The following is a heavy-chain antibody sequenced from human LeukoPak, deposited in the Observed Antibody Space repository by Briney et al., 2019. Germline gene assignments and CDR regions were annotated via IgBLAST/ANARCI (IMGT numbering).Heavy chain of an antibody. CDR2: IYTSVST. D-gene: IGHD3-10*01. J-gene: IGHJ4*02. CDR3: ARRTKYYYGSGSRYYFDS. V-gene: IGHV4-61*02. Sequence: SETLSLTCTVSGGSISSGNYYWNWIRQPAGKGLEWIGRIYTSVSTNYDPALKSRVSLSADTSQNQFSLNLSSVTAADTAAYYCARRTKYYYGSGSRYYFDSWGQGTLVTVSS. CDR1: GGSISSGNYY.